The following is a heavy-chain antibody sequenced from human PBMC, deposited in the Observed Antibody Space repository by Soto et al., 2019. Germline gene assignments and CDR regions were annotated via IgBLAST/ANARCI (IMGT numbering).Heavy chain of an antibody. CDR1: GFTFSSYA. D-gene: IGHD2-15*01. CDR2: ISYDGSSK. Sequence: QVQLVESGGGVVQPGRSLRLSCAASGFTFSSYAMHWVRQAPGKGLEWVAVISYDGSSKYYADSVKGRFTISRDNSKNTLYLQMNSLRAEDTAVYYCVSEGGSLWGQGTLVTVSS. V-gene: IGHV3-30-3*01. J-gene: IGHJ4*02. CDR3: VSEGGSL.